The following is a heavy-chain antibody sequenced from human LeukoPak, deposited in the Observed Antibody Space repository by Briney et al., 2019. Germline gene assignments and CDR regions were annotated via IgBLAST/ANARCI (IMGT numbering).Heavy chain of an antibody. J-gene: IGHJ6*03. D-gene: IGHD5-18*01. CDR1: GYSFTSYW. V-gene: IGHV5-51*01. Sequence: GESLKISCKGSGYSFTSYWIGWVRQMPGKGLEWMGIIYPGDSDTRYSPSFQGQVTISADKSISTAYLQWSSLKASDTAMYYCARDGYSYGYMVYYYYYMDVWGKGTTVTVSS. CDR2: IYPGDSDT. CDR3: ARDGYSYGYMVYYYYYMDV.